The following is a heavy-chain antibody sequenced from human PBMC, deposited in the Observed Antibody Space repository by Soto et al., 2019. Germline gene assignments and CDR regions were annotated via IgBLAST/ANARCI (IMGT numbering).Heavy chain of an antibody. CDR3: ARILGEDTALVEPFDY. V-gene: IGHV4-30-4*01. Sequence: PSETLSLTCTVSGGSISSGDYYWSWVRQPPGKGLEWIGCIYSSGTTFYNPSLKSRITISLETSKNQFSLKLTSVTAADTAVYYCARILGEDTALVEPFDYWGQGTLVTVSS. CDR2: IYSSGTT. D-gene: IGHD5-18*01. CDR1: GGSISSGDYY. J-gene: IGHJ4*02.